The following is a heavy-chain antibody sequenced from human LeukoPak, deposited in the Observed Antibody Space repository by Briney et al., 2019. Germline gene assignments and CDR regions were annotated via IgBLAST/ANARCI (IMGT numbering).Heavy chain of an antibody. J-gene: IGHJ4*02. CDR3: ASLLTYFDY. CDR1: GVSISSSSYH. V-gene: IGHV4-39*01. D-gene: IGHD3-9*01. CDR2: IYYSGST. Sequence: SETLSLTCTVSGVSISSSSYHWGWIRQPPGKGLEWIASIYYSGSTCYSPSLKSRVTISVDTSKNQFSLKMSSVIAADTAVYYCASLLTYFDYWGQGTLVTVSS.